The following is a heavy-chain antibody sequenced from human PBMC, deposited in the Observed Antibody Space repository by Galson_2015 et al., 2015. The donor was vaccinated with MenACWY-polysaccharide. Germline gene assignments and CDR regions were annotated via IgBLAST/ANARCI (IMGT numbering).Heavy chain of an antibody. D-gene: IGHD4-17*01. V-gene: IGHV4-31*11. CDR2: IYYTGST. CDR1: GDSISSGPSY. J-gene: IGHJ1*01. CDR3: ARVPDHGDSGIYFER. Sequence: TLSLTCAVSGDSISSGPSYWSWLRHCPGKGLEWIGNIYYTGSTYYNPSLRSRVTVTIDTSQNHFSLKLNSVTAADTAVYYCARVPDHGDSGIYFERWGQGILVTVSS.